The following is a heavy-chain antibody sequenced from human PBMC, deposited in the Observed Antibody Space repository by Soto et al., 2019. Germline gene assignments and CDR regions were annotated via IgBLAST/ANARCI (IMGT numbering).Heavy chain of an antibody. J-gene: IGHJ6*02. CDR1: GFTFSSYG. D-gene: IGHD2-15*01. CDR2: ISYDGSNK. CDR3: AKGVVVATPAVGMDV. V-gene: IGHV3-30*18. Sequence: GGSLRLSCAAPGFTFSSYGMHWVRQAPGKGLEWVAVISYDGSNKYYADSVKSRFTISRDNSKNTLYLQMNSLRAEDTAVYYCAKGVVVATPAVGMDVWGQGTTLTVSS.